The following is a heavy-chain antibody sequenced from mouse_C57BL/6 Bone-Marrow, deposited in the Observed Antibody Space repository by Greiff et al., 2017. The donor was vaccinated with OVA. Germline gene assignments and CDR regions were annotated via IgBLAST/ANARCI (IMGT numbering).Heavy chain of an antibody. V-gene: IGHV14-4*01. CDR2: IDPENGDT. CDR1: GFNIKDDY. Sequence: VQLQQSGAELVRPGASVKLSCTASGFNIKDDYMHWVKQRPEQGLEWIGWIDPENGDTEYGSKFQGKATITADTASNTADLQLSSLTAEDTAVYYCTSYGNCDYWGQGTTLTVSS. D-gene: IGHD2-1*01. CDR3: TSYGNCDY. J-gene: IGHJ2*01.